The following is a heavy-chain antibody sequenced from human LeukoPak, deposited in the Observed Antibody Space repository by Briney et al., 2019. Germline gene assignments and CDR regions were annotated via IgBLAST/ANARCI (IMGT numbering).Heavy chain of an antibody. D-gene: IGHD3-22*01. V-gene: IGHV4-4*07. CDR1: GGSISSYY. CDR2: IYTSGST. J-gene: IGHJ4*02. CDR3: ARVATMIVVVIRVFDY. Sequence: SETLSLTCTVSGGSISSYYWSWIRQPAGKGLEWIGHIYTSGSTKYNPSLKGRVTMSVDTSKNQFSLNLSSVTAADTAVYYCARVATMIVVVIRVFDYWGQGTLVTVSS.